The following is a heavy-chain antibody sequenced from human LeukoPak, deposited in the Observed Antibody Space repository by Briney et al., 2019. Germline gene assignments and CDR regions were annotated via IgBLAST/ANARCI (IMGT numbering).Heavy chain of an antibody. J-gene: IGHJ4*02. Sequence: PSQTLSLTCAISGDSVSSSSAAWNWIRQSPSRGLEWLGRTYYRSKWYNDYAVSVKSRITINPDTSKNQFSLQLNSVTPEDTAVYYCARSPPRGSGSYFGFGYWGQGTLVTVSS. CDR2: TYYRSKWYN. CDR1: GDSVSSSSAA. V-gene: IGHV6-1*01. D-gene: IGHD1-26*01. CDR3: ARSPPRGSGSYFGFGY.